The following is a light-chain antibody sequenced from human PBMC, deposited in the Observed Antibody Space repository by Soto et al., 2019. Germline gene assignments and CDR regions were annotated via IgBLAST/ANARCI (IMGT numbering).Light chain of an antibody. CDR3: QQSGSPPAR. CDR2: GAS. V-gene: IGKV3-20*01. CDR1: QSISSY. Sequence: VLSMSVVAVSLPTKERATLSCRASQSISSYLAWYQQKPGQAPRLLIYGASSRATGIPDRFSGSGSGTDFTLTISRLQPEDFAVYFCQQSGSPPARFGQRTNADIK. J-gene: IGKJ1*01.